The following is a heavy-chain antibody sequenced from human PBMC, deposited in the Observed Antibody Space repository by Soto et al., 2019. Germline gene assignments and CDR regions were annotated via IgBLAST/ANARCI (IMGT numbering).Heavy chain of an antibody. Sequence: ASVKVSCKSSGYTFINYYVHWVRQAPGQGLEWMGMINPSGGRTTYPQKFQGRVTMTRDTSTSTVYVELSSLRSDDTAVFYCAREKASTSLLTHYYYALDVWGQGTTVTVSS. J-gene: IGHJ6*02. CDR2: INPSGGRT. CDR1: GYTFINYY. CDR3: AREKASTSLLTHYYYALDV. V-gene: IGHV1-46*01.